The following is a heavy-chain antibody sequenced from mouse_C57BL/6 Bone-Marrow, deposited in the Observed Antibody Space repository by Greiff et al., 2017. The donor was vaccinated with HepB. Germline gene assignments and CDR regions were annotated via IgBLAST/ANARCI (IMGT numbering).Heavy chain of an antibody. Sequence: VQLQQSGPELVKPGASVKISCKASGYTFTDYYMNWVKQSHGKSLEWIGDINPNNGGTSYNQKFKGKATLTVDKSSSTAYMELRSLTSEDSAVYYCARWYYYGSRNAMDYWGQGTSVTVSS. CDR3: ARWYYYGSRNAMDY. CDR1: GYTFTDYY. V-gene: IGHV1-26*01. J-gene: IGHJ4*01. D-gene: IGHD1-1*01. CDR2: INPNNGGT.